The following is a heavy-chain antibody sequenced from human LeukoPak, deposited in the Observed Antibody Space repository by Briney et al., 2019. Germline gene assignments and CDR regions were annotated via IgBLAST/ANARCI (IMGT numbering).Heavy chain of an antibody. CDR1: EYSFTSYW. Sequence: GESLKISCKGSEYSFTSYWIGWVRQMPGKGLEWMGIIYPGDSDTRYSPSFQGRVTISADKSISTAYLQWSSLKASDTAMYYCARRSYSGYEGDYFDYWGQGTLVTVSS. D-gene: IGHD5-12*01. V-gene: IGHV5-51*01. CDR3: ARRSYSGYEGDYFDY. J-gene: IGHJ4*02. CDR2: IYPGDSDT.